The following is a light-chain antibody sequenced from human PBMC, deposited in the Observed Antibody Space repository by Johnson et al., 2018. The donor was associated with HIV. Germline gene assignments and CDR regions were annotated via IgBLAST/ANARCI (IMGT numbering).Light chain of an antibody. Sequence: QSVLTQPPSVSAAPGQKVTISCSGSSSNIGNNYVSWYQQLSGTAPKLLIYDNIKRPSGIPDRFSGSKSGTSATLGITGLQTGDEADYYCGTWDSSLSAGRVFGTGTKVTVL. J-gene: IGLJ1*01. CDR2: DNI. CDR1: SSNIGNNY. CDR3: GTWDSSLSAGRV. V-gene: IGLV1-51*01.